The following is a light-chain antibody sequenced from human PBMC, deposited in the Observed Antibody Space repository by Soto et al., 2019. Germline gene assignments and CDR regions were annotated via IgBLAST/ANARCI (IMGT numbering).Light chain of an antibody. V-gene: IGLV1-51*01. CDR2: DNN. CDR3: GTWDSSLSVVV. J-gene: IGLJ2*01. CDR1: SSNIGNNY. Sequence: QSVLTQPPSVSAAPGQTVTISCSGSSSNIGNNYVSWYQQLPGTAPKLLIYDNNKRPSGIPDRFSGSKSGTSATLGITGLQAGDEDDYYCGTWDSSLSVVVFGGGTKLTVL.